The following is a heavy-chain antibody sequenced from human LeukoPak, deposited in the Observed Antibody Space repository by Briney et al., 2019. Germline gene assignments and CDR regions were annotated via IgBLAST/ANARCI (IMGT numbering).Heavy chain of an antibody. V-gene: IGHV5-51*01. CDR3: ARHGPEIVVVPASIPLDY. CDR1: GYNFSKYW. CDR2: IYPRDSDI. Sequence: GESLKISCKGSGYNFSKYWIGWVRQMPGKGLEWMGIIYPRDSDIRYNPSFQGQVTISADTSISTAYLQRSSLKPSDTAMYFCARHGPEIVVVPASIPLDYWGQGTLVTVSS. J-gene: IGHJ4*02. D-gene: IGHD2-2*01.